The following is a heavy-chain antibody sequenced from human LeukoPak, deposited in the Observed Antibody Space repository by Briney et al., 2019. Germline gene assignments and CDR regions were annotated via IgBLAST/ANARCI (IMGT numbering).Heavy chain of an antibody. CDR1: GGSISSYY. CDR2: IYYSGST. Sequence: SETLSLTCTVSGGSISSYYWSWIRQPPGKGLEWIGYIYYSGSTNYNPSLKSRVTISVDTSKNQFSLKLSSVTAADTAVYYCARKFYFDNNGYYWGQGALVTVSS. J-gene: IGHJ4*02. V-gene: IGHV4-59*12. D-gene: IGHD3-22*01. CDR3: ARKFYFDNNGYY.